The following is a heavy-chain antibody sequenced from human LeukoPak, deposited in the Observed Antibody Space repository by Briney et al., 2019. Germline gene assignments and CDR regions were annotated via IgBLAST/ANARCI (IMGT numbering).Heavy chain of an antibody. CDR2: INQSGNT. CDR1: GGSFSGYY. CDR3: ARGDSSGYYSAVYFDY. D-gene: IGHD3-22*01. V-gene: IGHV4-34*01. J-gene: IGHJ4*02. Sequence: PSETLSLTCAVYGGSFSGYYWSWIRQPPGKGLEWIGEINQSGNTNYNPSLKSRLTISVDTSKNQFSLKLSCVTAADTAVYYCARGDSSGYYSAVYFDYWGQGTLVTVSS.